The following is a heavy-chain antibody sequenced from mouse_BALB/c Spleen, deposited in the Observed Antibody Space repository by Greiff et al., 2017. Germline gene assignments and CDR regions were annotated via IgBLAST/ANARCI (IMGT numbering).Heavy chain of an antibody. J-gene: IGHJ3*01. CDR3: ARDNYGNPFAY. CDR1: GFTFTDYY. CDR2: IRNKANGYTT. Sequence: EVQVVESGGGLVQPGGSLRLSCATSGFTFTDYYMSWVRQPPGKALEWLGFIRNKANGYTTEYSASVKGRFTISRDNSQSILYLQMNTLRAEDSATYYCARDNYGNPFAYWGQGTLVTVSA. V-gene: IGHV7-3*02. D-gene: IGHD2-1*01.